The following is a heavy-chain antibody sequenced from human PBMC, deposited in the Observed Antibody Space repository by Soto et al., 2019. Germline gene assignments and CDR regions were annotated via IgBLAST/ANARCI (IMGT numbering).Heavy chain of an antibody. D-gene: IGHD3-22*01. CDR1: GFTFSSYA. Sequence: PGGSLRLSCAASGFTFSSYAMHWVRQAPGKGLEWVAVISYDGSNKYYADSVKGRLTISRDNSKNTLYLQMNSLRAEDTAVYYCARDRYYDSSGHPRFYGMDVWGQGTTVTVSS. V-gene: IGHV3-30-3*01. CDR2: ISYDGSNK. J-gene: IGHJ6*02. CDR3: ARDRYYDSSGHPRFYGMDV.